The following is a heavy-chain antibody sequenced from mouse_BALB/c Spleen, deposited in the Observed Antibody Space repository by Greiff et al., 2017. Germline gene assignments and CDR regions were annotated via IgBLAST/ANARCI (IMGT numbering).Heavy chain of an antibody. J-gene: IGHJ2*01. CDR1: GYTFTSYW. CDR3: TRMGTAYYFDY. V-gene: IGHV1-69*02. Sequence: VQLQQPGAELVRPGASVKLSCKASGYTFTSYWINWVKQRPGQGLEWIGNIYPSDSYTNYNQKFKDKATLTVDKSSSTAYMQLSSPTSEDSAVYYCTRMGTAYYFDYWGQGTTLTVSS. CDR2: IYPSDSYT. D-gene: IGHD2-14*01.